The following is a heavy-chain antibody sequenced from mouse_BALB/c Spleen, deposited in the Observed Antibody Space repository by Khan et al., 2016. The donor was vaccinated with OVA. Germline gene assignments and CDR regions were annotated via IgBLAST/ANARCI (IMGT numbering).Heavy chain of an antibody. CDR1: GYTFTTYW. V-gene: IGHV1-7*01. CDR2: FNPTSGYT. CDR3: TRDKIDY. Sequence: QVRLQQSGAELAKPGASVKMSCKASGYTFTTYWMHWVTQRPGQGLEWIGYFNPTSGYTDYNAKFKDRATLSADKSSSTAYLQLSSLTSEDSAVYYCTRDKIDYWGKGTNLKGSS. J-gene: IGHJ2*01.